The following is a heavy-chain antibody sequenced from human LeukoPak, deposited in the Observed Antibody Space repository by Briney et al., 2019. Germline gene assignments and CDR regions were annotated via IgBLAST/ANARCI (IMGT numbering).Heavy chain of an antibody. CDR2: IYYSGST. J-gene: IGHJ4*02. D-gene: IGHD1-1*01. V-gene: IGHV4-31*03. CDR1: GGSISSGGYY. Sequence: PSETLSLTCTVSGGSISSGGYYWSWIRQHPGKGLEWIGYIYYSGSTYYNPSLKSRVTISVDTSKNQFSLKLSSVTAADTAVYYCARELEGGTGVDYWGQGTLVTVSS. CDR3: ARELEGGTGVDY.